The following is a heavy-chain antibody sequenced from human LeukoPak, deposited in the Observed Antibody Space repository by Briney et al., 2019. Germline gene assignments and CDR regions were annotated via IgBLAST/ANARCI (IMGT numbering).Heavy chain of an antibody. CDR2: INHSGST. D-gene: IGHD3-10*01. Sequence: PSEALSHTCAVHGGSFSVYFSSSIRAPLGKGLEWVGEINHSGSTNYNPSLKSRVTISVDTSKNQYSLKLSSVTAADTAVYYCARGQPFQLRGVNTWFDPWGQGTLVTVSS. CDR3: ARGQPFQLRGVNTWFDP. V-gene: IGHV4-34*01. J-gene: IGHJ5*02. CDR1: GGSFSVYF.